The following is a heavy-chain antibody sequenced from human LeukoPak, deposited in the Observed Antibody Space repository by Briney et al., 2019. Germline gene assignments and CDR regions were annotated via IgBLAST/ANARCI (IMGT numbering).Heavy chain of an antibody. D-gene: IGHD3-22*01. CDR2: ISYDGSNK. J-gene: IGHJ4*02. CDR1: GFTFSSYA. V-gene: IGHV3-30-3*01. CDR3: TTNFHYYDSSGYVDDY. Sequence: PGRSLRLSCAASGFTFSSYAMHWVRQAPGKGLEGVAVISYDGSNKYYADSVKGRFTISRDNSKNTLYLQMNSLRAEDTAVYYCTTNFHYYDSSGYVDDYWGQGTLVTVSS.